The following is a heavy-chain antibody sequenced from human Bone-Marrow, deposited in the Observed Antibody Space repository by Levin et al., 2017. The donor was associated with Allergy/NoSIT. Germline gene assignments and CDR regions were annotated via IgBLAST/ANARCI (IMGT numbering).Heavy chain of an antibody. J-gene: IGHJ4*02. D-gene: IGHD3-10*01. CDR1: GDSVSSSGFY. Sequence: LRLSCTVSGDSVSSSGFYWTWIRQRPGKGLEWIGYIFYPGNTSYNPSLKSRVSISEDRSKNQFSLTLNSVTAADTAVYYCARESVYYGSGSWIDCWGQGTLVIVSS. CDR2: IFYPGNT. CDR3: ARESVYYGSGSWIDC. V-gene: IGHV4-31*03.